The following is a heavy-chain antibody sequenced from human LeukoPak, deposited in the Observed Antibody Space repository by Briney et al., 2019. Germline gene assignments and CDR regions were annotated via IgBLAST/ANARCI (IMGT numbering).Heavy chain of an antibody. Sequence: PGGSLRLSCAASGFTFSSYAMSWVRQAPGKGLEWVSAISGSGGSTYYADSVKGRFTISRDNSKNTLYLQMNSLRAEDTAVYYCAKGWRRDGYNGRFDYWAREPWSPSPQ. CDR2: ISGSGGST. D-gene: IGHD5-24*01. CDR1: GFTFSSYA. J-gene: IGHJ4*02. CDR3: AKGWRRDGYNGRFDY. V-gene: IGHV3-23*01.